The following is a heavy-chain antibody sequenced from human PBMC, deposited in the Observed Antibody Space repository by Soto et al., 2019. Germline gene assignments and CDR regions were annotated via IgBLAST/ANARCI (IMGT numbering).Heavy chain of an antibody. CDR1: GGSISSGGYY. Sequence: SETLSLTCTVSGGSISSGGYYWSWIRQHPGKGLEWIGYIYYSGSTYYNPSLKSRVTISVDTSKNQFSLKLSSVTAADTAVYYCARVIIVVVPAAMREYYYYMDVWGKGTTVTVSS. CDR2: IYYSGST. D-gene: IGHD2-2*01. V-gene: IGHV4-31*03. J-gene: IGHJ6*03. CDR3: ARVIIVVVPAAMREYYYYMDV.